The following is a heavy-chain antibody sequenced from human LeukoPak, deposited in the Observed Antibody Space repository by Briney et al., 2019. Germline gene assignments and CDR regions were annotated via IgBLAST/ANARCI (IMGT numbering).Heavy chain of an antibody. V-gene: IGHV4-38-2*01. Sequence: SETLSLTCRVSGYSISSGYYWGWIRQPPGKGLEWIGSIYHSGSTYYNPSLKSRVTISVDTSKNQFPLKLSSVTAADTAVYYCARLPGSSWYNYYYMDVWGKGTTVTVSS. CDR1: GYSISSGYY. CDR2: IYHSGST. J-gene: IGHJ6*03. CDR3: ARLPGSSWYNYYYMDV. D-gene: IGHD6-13*01.